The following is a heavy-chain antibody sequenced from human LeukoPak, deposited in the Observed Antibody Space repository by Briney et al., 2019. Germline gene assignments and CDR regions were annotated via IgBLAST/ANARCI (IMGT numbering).Heavy chain of an antibody. CDR1: GFALSSIS. CDR3: ATTGNYHDMDV. D-gene: IGHD1-1*01. V-gene: IGHV3-48*04. Sequence: GGSLRLSCAASGFALSSISIHWVRQAPGKGLEWLSYSSTITGNIYYADSVKGRFTISRDNAKNSLYLQMNSLRVEDTAVYFCATTGNYHDMDVWGKGTTVTVSS. J-gene: IGHJ6*03. CDR2: SSTITGNI.